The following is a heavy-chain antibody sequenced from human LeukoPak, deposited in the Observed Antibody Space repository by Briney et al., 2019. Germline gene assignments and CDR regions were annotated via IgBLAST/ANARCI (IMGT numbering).Heavy chain of an antibody. D-gene: IGHD2-15*01. CDR3: TTAPRGYCSGGSCSYAFDI. J-gene: IGHJ3*02. CDR1: TFTFSNAW. Sequence: GGSLRLSCAASTFTFSNAWMSWVRQAPGKGLEWVVRIKSKSDGGTTGYAAPVKGRFTISRDDSKNTIYLQMDSLKTEDTAVYYCTTAPRGYCSGGSCSYAFDIWGQGTMVTVSS. CDR2: IKSKSDGGTT. V-gene: IGHV3-15*01.